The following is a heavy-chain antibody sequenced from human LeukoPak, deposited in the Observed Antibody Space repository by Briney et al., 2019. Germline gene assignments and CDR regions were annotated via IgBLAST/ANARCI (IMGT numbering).Heavy chain of an antibody. CDR2: MNPNSANT. V-gene: IGHV1-8*01. CDR1: GYTFTTYD. D-gene: IGHD7-27*01. Sequence: ASVKVSCKASGYTFTTYDINWVRQATGQGLEWMGWMNPNSANTGYAQKFQGRVTMTRDTSISTAYMELSSLRSEDTAVYYCARSPPNCGFDFWGQGTLVTVSS. CDR3: ARSPPNCGFDF. J-gene: IGHJ4*02.